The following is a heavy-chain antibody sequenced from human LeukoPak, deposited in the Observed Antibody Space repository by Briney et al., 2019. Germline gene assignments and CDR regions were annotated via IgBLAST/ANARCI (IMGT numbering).Heavy chain of an antibody. Sequence: GGSLRLSCAASGFTFSSYWMSWVRQAPGKGLEWVANIKQDGSEKYYVDSVKGRFTISRDNAKNSLYLQMNSLRAEDTAVYYCARAPWYYDSSGYTPRWGQGTLVTVSS. D-gene: IGHD3-22*01. V-gene: IGHV3-7*01. CDR2: IKQDGSEK. CDR1: GFTFSSYW. CDR3: ARAPWYYDSSGYTPR. J-gene: IGHJ4*02.